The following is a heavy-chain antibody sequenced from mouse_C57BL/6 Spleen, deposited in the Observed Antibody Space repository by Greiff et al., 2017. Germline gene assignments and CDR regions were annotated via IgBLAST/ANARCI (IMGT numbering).Heavy chain of an antibody. CDR1: GYTFTSYW. CDR2: IDPSDSYT. J-gene: IGHJ3*01. V-gene: IGHV1-50*01. CDR3: ARTDYGYDGSWFAY. Sequence: VQLQQPGAELVKPGASVKLSCKASGYTFTSYWMQWVKQRPGQGLEWIGEIDPSDSYTNYNQKFKGKATLTVDTSSSTAYMQLSSLTSEDSAVYYGARTDYGYDGSWFAYWGQGTLVTVSA. D-gene: IGHD2-2*01.